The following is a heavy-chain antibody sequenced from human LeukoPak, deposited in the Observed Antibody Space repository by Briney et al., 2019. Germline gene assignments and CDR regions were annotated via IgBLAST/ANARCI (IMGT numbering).Heavy chain of an antibody. Sequence: GASVRVSCKASGYTFNNYFIHWLRQAPGAGLEWMGWVSAYNGATNYAQNFQDRVTMTTDTPTTTAYMELRSLRSDDTAVYYCARVDLYYDSSGYSQAANDYWGQGTLVTVSS. CDR1: GYTFNNYF. J-gene: IGHJ4*02. CDR3: ARVDLYYDSSGYSQAANDY. V-gene: IGHV1-18*04. CDR2: VSAYNGAT. D-gene: IGHD3-22*01.